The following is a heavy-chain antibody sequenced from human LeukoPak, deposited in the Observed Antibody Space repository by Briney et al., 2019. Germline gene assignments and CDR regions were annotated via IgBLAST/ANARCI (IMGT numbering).Heavy chain of an antibody. J-gene: IGHJ1*01. CDR1: GGSISSYY. Sequence: ASETLSLTCTVSGGSISSYYWSWIRQPPGKGLEWIGYIYYSGSTNYNPSLKSRVTISVDTSKNQFSLKLSSVTAADTAVYYCARDSEYFQHWGQGTLVTVSS. CDR2: IYYSGST. CDR3: ARDSEYFQH. V-gene: IGHV4-59*01.